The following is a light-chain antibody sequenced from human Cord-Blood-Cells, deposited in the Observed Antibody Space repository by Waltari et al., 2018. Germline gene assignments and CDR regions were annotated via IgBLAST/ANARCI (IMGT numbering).Light chain of an antibody. Sequence: DIQMTHSPSSLSASVGDSVTIPCRASQSISSYLHWYQQKPGKAPKLLIYASSSLQSGVPSRFSSSGSGTDFTLTISSLQPEDFATYYCQQSYSTPPITFGQGTRLEIK. CDR1: QSISSY. CDR3: QQSYSTPPIT. CDR2: ASS. J-gene: IGKJ5*01. V-gene: IGKV1-39*01.